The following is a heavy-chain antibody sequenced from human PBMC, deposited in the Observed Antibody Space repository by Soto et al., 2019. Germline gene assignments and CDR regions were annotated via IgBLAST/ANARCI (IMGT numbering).Heavy chain of an antibody. J-gene: IGHJ4*02. Sequence: SETLSLTCTVSGGSISSGGYYCSWIRQHPGKGLEWIGHIYHSGTTYYNPSLKSRVTISVDTSKNQISLKLTSVSAADTAVYYCATEYYDSRGYYYIDSWGQGXLVTVSS. D-gene: IGHD3-22*01. CDR1: GGSISSGGYY. CDR2: IYHSGTT. CDR3: ATEYYDSRGYYYIDS. V-gene: IGHV4-31*03.